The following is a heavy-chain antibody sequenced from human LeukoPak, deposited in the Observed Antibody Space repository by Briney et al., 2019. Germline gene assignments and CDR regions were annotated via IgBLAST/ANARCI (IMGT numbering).Heavy chain of an antibody. CDR1: GGSISSYY. V-gene: IGHV4-4*07. CDR3: ARDIKY. CDR2: IYISGNT. Sequence: SETLSLTCTVSGGSISSYYWSWIRQPAGQGLEWIGRIYISGNTNYNPSLKSRVTMSLDTSKNQFSLKLSSVTAADTAVYYCARDIKYWGQGTLVTVSS. J-gene: IGHJ4*02.